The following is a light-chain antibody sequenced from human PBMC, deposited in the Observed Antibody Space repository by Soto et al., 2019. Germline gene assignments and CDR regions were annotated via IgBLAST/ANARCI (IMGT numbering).Light chain of an antibody. J-gene: IGLJ3*02. CDR2: EDN. CDR3: CSYAPITTVV. Sequence: QSALTQPASVSGSPGQSITISCTGTSSDVGSYNLVSWYQQHPGKAPTLMIYEDNKRPSGVSDRFSGSKSGNTASLTISGLQAEDEAHYYCCSYAPITTVVFGGGTKLTVL. CDR1: SSDVGSYNL. V-gene: IGLV2-23*01.